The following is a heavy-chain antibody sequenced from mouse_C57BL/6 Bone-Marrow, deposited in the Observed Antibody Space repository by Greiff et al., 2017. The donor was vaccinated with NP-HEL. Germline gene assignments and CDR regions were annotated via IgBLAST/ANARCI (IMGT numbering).Heavy chain of an antibody. CDR1: GYTFTSYG. CDR3: ARGITTVVAHYYAMDY. CDR2: IYPRSGNT. D-gene: IGHD1-1*01. Sequence: QVQLQQSGAELARPGASVKLSCKASGYTFTSYGISWVKQRTGQGLEWIGEIYPRSGNTYYNEKFQGKATLTADKSSSTAYMELRSLTSEDSAVYFCARGITTVVAHYYAMDYWGQGTSVTVSS. J-gene: IGHJ4*01. V-gene: IGHV1-81*01.